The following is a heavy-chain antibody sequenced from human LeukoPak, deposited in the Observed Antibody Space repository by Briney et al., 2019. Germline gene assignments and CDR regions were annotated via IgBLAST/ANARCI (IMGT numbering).Heavy chain of an antibody. CDR2: MNPNSGNT. CDR1: GYTFTSYD. CDR3: ARDTIFGVVTYY. D-gene: IGHD3-3*01. J-gene: IGHJ4*02. Sequence: KPGASVKVSCKASGYTFTSYDINWVRQATGQGLEWMGWMNPNSGNTGYAQKFQGRVTMTRSTSISTAYMELSSLRSEDTAVYYCARDTIFGVVTYYWGQGTLVTVSS. V-gene: IGHV1-8*01.